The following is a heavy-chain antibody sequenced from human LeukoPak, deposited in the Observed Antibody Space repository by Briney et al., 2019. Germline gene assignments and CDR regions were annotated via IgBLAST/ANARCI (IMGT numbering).Heavy chain of an antibody. J-gene: IGHJ4*02. D-gene: IGHD5-18*01. CDR3: ARDGIQLWTGAFDY. CDR2: IRSSSSTI. V-gene: IGHV3-48*02. CDR1: GFTFSSYS. Sequence: GGSLRLSCAASGFTFSSYSMNWVRQPPGKGLEWVSYIRSSSSTIYYADSVKGRFTISRDNAKNSLYLQMNSLRDEDTAVYYCARDGIQLWTGAFDYWGQGTLVTVSS.